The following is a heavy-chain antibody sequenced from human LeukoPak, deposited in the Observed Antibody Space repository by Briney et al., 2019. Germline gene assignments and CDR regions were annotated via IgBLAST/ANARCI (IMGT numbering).Heavy chain of an antibody. J-gene: IGHJ4*02. D-gene: IGHD3-22*01. V-gene: IGHV3-30*18. Sequence: GGSLRLSCAASGFTFSNYAVSWVRQAPGKGLEWVAVISYDGSNKYYADSVKGRFTISRDNSKNTLYLQMNSLRAEDTAVYYCAKDLYYYDSGGYSAYWGQGTLVTVSS. CDR1: GFTFSNYA. CDR3: AKDLYYYDSGGYSAY. CDR2: ISYDGSNK.